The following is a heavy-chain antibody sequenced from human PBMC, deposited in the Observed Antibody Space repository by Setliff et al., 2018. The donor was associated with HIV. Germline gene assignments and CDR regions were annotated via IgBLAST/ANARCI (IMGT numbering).Heavy chain of an antibody. J-gene: IGHJ4*02. CDR3: ARARYSGSSTDY. V-gene: IGHV3-21*01. CDR2: ISSSSSYT. D-gene: IGHD1-26*01. Sequence: SLRLSCSASGFTFSSYSMNWVRQAPGKGLEWVSYISSSSSYTHYADSVKGRFTISRDNVKNSLYLQMNSLRAEDTAVYYCARARYSGSSTDYWGQGTLVTVSS. CDR1: GFTFSSYS.